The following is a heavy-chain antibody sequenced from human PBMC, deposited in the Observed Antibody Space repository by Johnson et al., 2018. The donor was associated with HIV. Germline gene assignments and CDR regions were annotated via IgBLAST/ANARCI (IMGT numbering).Heavy chain of an antibody. D-gene: IGHD2-8*02. CDR3: ARTGVLGAFDI. J-gene: IGHJ3*02. CDR2: IGTAGDT. CDR1: GFTFSNYA. Sequence: VQLVESGGGVVQPGRSLRLSCTASGFTFSNYAIHWVRQATGKGLEWVSTIGTAGDTYYAGSVKGRFTISRENANNSLYLQMNSLRAGDTAVYYCARTGVLGAFDIWGQGTMVIVSS. V-gene: IGHV3-13*01.